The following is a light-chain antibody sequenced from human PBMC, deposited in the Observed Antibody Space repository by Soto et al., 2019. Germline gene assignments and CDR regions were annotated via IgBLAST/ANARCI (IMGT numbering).Light chain of an antibody. Sequence: DIQLTQSPSFLSASVGDRVTITCRASQGISSYLAWYQQKPGKAPKLLIYEASTLQSGVPSRFSGSGSGTEFTLTISSLQPEDFATYYCQQLNSYSLTFGGGTKVEIK. V-gene: IGKV1-9*01. J-gene: IGKJ4*01. CDR3: QQLNSYSLT. CDR1: QGISSY. CDR2: EAS.